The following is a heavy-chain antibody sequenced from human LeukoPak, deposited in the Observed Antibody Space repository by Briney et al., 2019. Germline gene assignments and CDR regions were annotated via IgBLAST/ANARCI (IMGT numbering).Heavy chain of an antibody. CDR3: AKDTAGDCSGGSCYGGGRVFDY. J-gene: IGHJ4*02. D-gene: IGHD2-15*01. V-gene: IGHV3-30*18. Sequence: PGRSLRLSCAASGFTFSSYGMHWVRQAPGKGLEWVAVISYDGSNKYYADSVKGRFTISRDNSKNTLYLQTNSLRAEDTAVYYCAKDTAGDCSGGSCYGGGRVFDYWGQGTLVTVSS. CDR2: ISYDGSNK. CDR1: GFTFSSYG.